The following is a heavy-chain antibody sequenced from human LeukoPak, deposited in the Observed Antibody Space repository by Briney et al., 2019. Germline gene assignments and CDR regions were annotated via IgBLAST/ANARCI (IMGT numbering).Heavy chain of an antibody. D-gene: IGHD6-13*01. CDR2: ISYDGSNK. V-gene: IGHV3-30-3*01. CDR1: GFTFSSYA. CDR3: AKEGGMSYYYYYGMHV. Sequence: GGSLRLSCAASGFTFSSYAMHWVRQAPGKGLEWVAVISYDGSNKYYADSVEGRFTISRDNSKNTLALQMNSLRAEDTAVYYCAKEGGMSYYYYYGMHVWGQGTTVTVSS. J-gene: IGHJ6*02.